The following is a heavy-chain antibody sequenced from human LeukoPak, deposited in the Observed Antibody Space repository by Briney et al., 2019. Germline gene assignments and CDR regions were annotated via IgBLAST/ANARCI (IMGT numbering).Heavy chain of an antibody. CDR1: GFSLSGYW. CDR3: ARGGYSFDY. V-gene: IGHV3-7*01. J-gene: IGHJ4*02. Sequence: GGSLRLSCAASGFSLSGYWMTWVRQAPGKGLEWVARLHADGVEQNYVDSVTGRFTMSRDNAKNSLDLQMTSLRVEDTAVYYCARGGYSFDYLGQGTLVAVSS. D-gene: IGHD5-18*01. CDR2: LHADGVEQ.